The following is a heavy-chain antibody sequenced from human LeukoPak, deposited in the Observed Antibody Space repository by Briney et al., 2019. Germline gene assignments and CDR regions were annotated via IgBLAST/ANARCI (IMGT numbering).Heavy chain of an antibody. Sequence: KPSETLSLTCTVSGGSISSSSYYWGWIRQPPGKGLEWIGSIYYSGSTYYNPSLKSRVTISVDTSKNQFSLKLTSVTAADTAVYYCARHFDYYGYYFDYWGQGTLVTVSS. CDR2: IYYSGST. CDR1: GGSISSSSYY. CDR3: ARHFDYYGYYFDY. V-gene: IGHV4-39*01. J-gene: IGHJ4*02. D-gene: IGHD1-26*01.